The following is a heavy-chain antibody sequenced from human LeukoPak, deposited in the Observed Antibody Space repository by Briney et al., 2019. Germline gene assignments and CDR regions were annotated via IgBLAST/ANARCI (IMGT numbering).Heavy chain of an antibody. J-gene: IGHJ4*02. CDR2: ISSSVTYI. CDR3: AREQSYSEEIVVVNPPFDY. CDR1: GFTFSSYG. V-gene: IGHV3-21*01. D-gene: IGHD2-21*01. Sequence: GGSLRLSCAASGFTFSSYGMNWVRQAPGNWLEWVSSISSSVTYIYFADSVKGRFTISRDNAKNSLYLQMNSLRAEDTALYYCAREQSYSEEIVVVNPPFDYWGQGTLVTVSS.